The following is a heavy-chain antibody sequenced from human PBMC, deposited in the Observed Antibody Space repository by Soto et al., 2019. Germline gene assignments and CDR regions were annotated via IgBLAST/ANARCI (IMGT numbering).Heavy chain of an antibody. CDR1: GFTFSSYC. V-gene: IGHV3-74*01. Sequence: GGSLRLSCAASGFTFSSYCMHWVRQAPGKGLVWVSRINSDGSSTSYADSVKGRFTISRDNAKNTLYLQMNSLRAEDTAVYYCARPPFQYYMDVWGKGTTVTVSS. CDR3: ARPPFQYYMDV. J-gene: IGHJ6*03. CDR2: INSDGSST. D-gene: IGHD3-3*02.